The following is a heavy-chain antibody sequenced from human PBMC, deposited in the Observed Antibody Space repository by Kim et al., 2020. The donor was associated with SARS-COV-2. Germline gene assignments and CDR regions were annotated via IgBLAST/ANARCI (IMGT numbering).Heavy chain of an antibody. Sequence: SVKVSCKASGGTFSSYAISWVRQAPGQGLEWMGGIIPIFGTANYAQKFQGRVTITADESTSTAYMELSSLRSEDTAVYYCARYSGYGSGSYPIGSDYWGQGTLVTVSS. V-gene: IGHV1-69*13. CDR3: ARYSGYGSGSYPIGSDY. J-gene: IGHJ4*02. CDR2: IIPIFGTA. D-gene: IGHD3-10*01. CDR1: GGTFSSYA.